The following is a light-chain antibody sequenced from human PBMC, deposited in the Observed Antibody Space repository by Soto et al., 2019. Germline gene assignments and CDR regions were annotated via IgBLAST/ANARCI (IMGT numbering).Light chain of an antibody. CDR2: DAS. J-gene: IGKJ4*01. CDR1: QDNNNH. V-gene: IGKV1-33*01. Sequence: DVQMTQSPSSLSASIGDRVPITCQARQDNNNHLHWYQLKPGQAPKLLIYDASNLETGVPSRFSGRRSVTDFTFTIASLQPEDFSTEFCQQNDDLPPTFGGGTKVDIK. CDR3: QQNDDLPPT.